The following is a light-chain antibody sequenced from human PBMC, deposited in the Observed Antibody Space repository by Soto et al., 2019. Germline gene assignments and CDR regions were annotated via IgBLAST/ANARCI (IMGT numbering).Light chain of an antibody. CDR3: QQGYSIPIT. J-gene: IGKJ5*01. V-gene: IGKV1-39*01. CDR1: QTIITY. CDR2: ATS. Sequence: DIQMTQSPSSLSASVGDRVTITCRASQTIITYLNWYQQKPGKAPKFLIYATSTLQSGVPSRFSGSGSGTDFTLTISSLQPEDFATYFCQQGYSIPITFGQGTRLEIK.